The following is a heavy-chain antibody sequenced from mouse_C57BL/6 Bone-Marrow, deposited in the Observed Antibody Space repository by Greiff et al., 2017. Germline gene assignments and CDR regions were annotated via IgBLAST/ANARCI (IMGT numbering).Heavy chain of an antibody. CDR3: ARSMMVTTTYCVNFDY. D-gene: IGHD2-3*01. CDR2: INPSTGGT. Sequence: EVQLQQSGPELVKPGASVKISCKASGYSFTGYYMNWVKQSPEKSLEWIGEINPSTGGTTYNQKFKAKATLTVDKSARTASLQLKSLTSKDSAVYYVARSMMVTTTYCVNFDYWGQGTTLTVSS. V-gene: IGHV1-42*01. CDR1: GYSFTGYY. J-gene: IGHJ2*01.